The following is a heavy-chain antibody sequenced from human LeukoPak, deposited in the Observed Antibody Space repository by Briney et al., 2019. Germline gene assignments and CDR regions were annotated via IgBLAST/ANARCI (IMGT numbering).Heavy chain of an antibody. Sequence: SETLSLTCTVSGGSISSYYWSWIRQPPGKGLEWIGEINHRGSTNYHPSLKTRVTISVDTSKNHFSLKLTSVTAADTAVYYCARRSGSYSKWGQGTLVTVSS. D-gene: IGHD1-26*01. CDR2: INHRGST. J-gene: IGHJ4*02. V-gene: IGHV4-34*01. CDR1: GGSISSYY. CDR3: ARRSGSYSK.